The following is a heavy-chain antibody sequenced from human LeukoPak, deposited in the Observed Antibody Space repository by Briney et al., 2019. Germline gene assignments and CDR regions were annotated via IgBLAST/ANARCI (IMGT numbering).Heavy chain of an antibody. Sequence: PGGSLRLSCAASGFTFSNYAMSWVRQAPGKGLDWVSTISISGGNTYYTDSVKGRFTISRGNSKSTLYLQMNSLRAEDTAVYYCAKGSMVRGGFDPWGQGTLVTVSS. CDR3: AKGSMVRGGFDP. CDR2: ISISGGNT. CDR1: GFTFSNYA. D-gene: IGHD3-10*01. J-gene: IGHJ5*02. V-gene: IGHV3-23*01.